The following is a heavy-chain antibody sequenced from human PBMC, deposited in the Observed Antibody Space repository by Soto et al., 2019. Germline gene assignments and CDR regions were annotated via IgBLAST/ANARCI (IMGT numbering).Heavy chain of an antibody. CDR2: IYYSGST. J-gene: IGHJ5*02. CDR3: ASGTPALFRYFSWLPGNDCFDP. Sequence: QVQLQESGPGLVKPSQTLSLTCTVSGGSISSGDYYWSWIRQPPGKGLEWIGYIYYSGSTYYNPSPHTRLPIAVDTSRTQFSLYLSCGTAADTALYYCASGTPALFRYFSWLPGNDCFDPWGQGNLVTVSS. V-gene: IGHV4-30-4*01. D-gene: IGHD3-9*01. CDR1: GGSISSGDYY.